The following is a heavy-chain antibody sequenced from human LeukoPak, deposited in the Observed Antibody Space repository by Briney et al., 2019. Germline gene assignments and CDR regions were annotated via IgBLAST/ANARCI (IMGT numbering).Heavy chain of an antibody. J-gene: IGHJ4*02. CDR3: AKGGSYYYDTSGYFGY. Sequence: GGSLRLSCAASGFTFTNHAMNWVRQAPGNGLEWVSGISGSGGSTYYAASVKGRFTISRDNSKNTLYLQMNSLRAEDTAVYYCAKGGSYYYDTSGYFGYWGQGTLVTVSS. D-gene: IGHD3-22*01. V-gene: IGHV3-23*01. CDR2: ISGSGGST. CDR1: GFTFTNHA.